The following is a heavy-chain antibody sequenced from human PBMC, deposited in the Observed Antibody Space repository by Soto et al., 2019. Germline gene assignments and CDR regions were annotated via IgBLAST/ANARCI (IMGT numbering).Heavy chain of an antibody. CDR2: IIPIFGTA. D-gene: IGHD3-22*01. CDR3: ETLYDSSGFHRGYYFDS. V-gene: IGHV1-69*13. J-gene: IGHJ4*02. CDR1: GVTFSSYA. Sequence: SVKVSCKASGVTFSSYAISWVRQAPGQGLEWIGGIIPIFGTANYAQKFQGRVTITADESTSTAYMELSSLRSEDTAVYYCETLYDSSGFHRGYYFDSWGQGTLVTVSS.